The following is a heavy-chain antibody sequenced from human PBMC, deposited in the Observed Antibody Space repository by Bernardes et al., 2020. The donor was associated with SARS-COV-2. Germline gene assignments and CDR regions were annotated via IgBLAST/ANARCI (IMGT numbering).Heavy chain of an antibody. CDR3: ARDSPHGYTSGHHFYYMDA. J-gene: IGHJ6*03. D-gene: IGHD5-18*01. Sequence: ETLSLTCTVSGVSINNYYCSWIRQSAGKGLEWIGRVHSVGTTNHNPSLVSRLTMSVDTSKNQFSLKLTSVTAADTAVYYCARDSPHGYTSGHHFYYMDAWGKGTTVTVSS. CDR1: GVSINNYY. V-gene: IGHV4-4*07. CDR2: VHSVGTT.